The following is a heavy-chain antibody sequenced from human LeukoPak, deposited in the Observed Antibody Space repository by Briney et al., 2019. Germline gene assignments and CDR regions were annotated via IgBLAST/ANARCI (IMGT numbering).Heavy chain of an antibody. CDR2: IQSKANSYAT. D-gene: IGHD2-15*01. V-gene: IGHV3-73*01. J-gene: IGHJ4*02. CDR3: ARHEDTIDY. CDR1: GFTFSNAW. Sequence: PGGSLRLSCAASGFTFSNAWMSWVRQAPGKGLEWVGRIQSKANSYATAYAASVKGRFTISRDDSNNTAFLQVNSLKIEDTAVYYCARHEDTIDYWGQGTLVTVSS.